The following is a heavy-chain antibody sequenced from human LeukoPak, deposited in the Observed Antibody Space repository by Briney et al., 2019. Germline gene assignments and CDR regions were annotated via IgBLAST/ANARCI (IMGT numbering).Heavy chain of an antibody. Sequence: HSGGSLRLSCAASGFTFSSYGMHWVRQAPGKGLEWVAFIRYDGSNKYYADSVKGRFTISRDNSKNTLYLQTNSLRAEDTAVYYCAKDRSEEYYFDYWGQGTLVTVSS. CDR3: AKDRSEEYYFDY. V-gene: IGHV3-30*02. CDR2: IRYDGSNK. D-gene: IGHD6-6*01. J-gene: IGHJ4*02. CDR1: GFTFSSYG.